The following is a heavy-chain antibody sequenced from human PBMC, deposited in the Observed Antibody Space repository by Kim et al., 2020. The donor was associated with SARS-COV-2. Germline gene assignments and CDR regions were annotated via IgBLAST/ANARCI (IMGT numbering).Heavy chain of an antibody. CDR1: GFTFSRFAFSSYA. Sequence: GGSLRLSCAASGFTFSRFAFSSYAMTWVRQSPRKGLEWVSGISGRGDNTYYADSVKGRFTISRDNSKDTLFLQMNGLRGEDTALYYCVRGGWGSRFDFWGQGTLVTVSS. J-gene: IGHJ4*02. D-gene: IGHD3-16*01. CDR2: ISGRGDNT. V-gene: IGHV3-23*01. CDR3: VRGGWGSRFDF.